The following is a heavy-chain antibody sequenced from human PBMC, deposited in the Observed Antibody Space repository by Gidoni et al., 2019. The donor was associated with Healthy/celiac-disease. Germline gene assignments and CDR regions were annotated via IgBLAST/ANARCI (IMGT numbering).Heavy chain of an antibody. CDR3: AKAITAAPDYYYYYGMDV. D-gene: IGHD6-25*01. CDR2: ISYDGSNK. J-gene: IGHJ6*02. CDR1: GFTFSCYG. V-gene: IGHV3-30*18. Sequence: QVQLVESGGGVVQPGRSLRISCAASGFTFSCYGMHWFRQAPGKGLEWVAVISYDGSNKYYADSVKGRFTISRDNSKNTLYLQMNSLRAEDTAVYYCAKAITAAPDYYYYYGMDVWGQGTTVTVSS.